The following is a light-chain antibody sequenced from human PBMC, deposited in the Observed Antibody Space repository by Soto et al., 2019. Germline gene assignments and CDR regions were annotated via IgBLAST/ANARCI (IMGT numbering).Light chain of an antibody. CDR3: QQYGSSPMYT. CDR1: QSVSSSY. V-gene: IGKV3-20*01. Sequence: EIVLTQSPGTLSLSPGERATLSCRASQSVSSSYLAWYQQKPGQAPRVLIYGASSRATGIPDRFSGSGSGTDFTLPIIRLEPEDFAEYYCQQYGSSPMYTFGQATKLEIK. J-gene: IGKJ2*01. CDR2: GAS.